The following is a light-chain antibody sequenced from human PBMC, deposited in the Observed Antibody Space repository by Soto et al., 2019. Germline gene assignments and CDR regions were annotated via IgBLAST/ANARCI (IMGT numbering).Light chain of an antibody. Sequence: NFMLTQPHSVSESPGKTVTISCTGSSGSIASNYVQWYQQRPGSAPTTVIYEDNQRPSGVPDRFSGSIDSSSNSASLTISGLKTEDEADYYCQSYDSSKIGYVFGTGTKLTVL. V-gene: IGLV6-57*02. CDR1: SGSIASNY. CDR3: QSYDSSKIGYV. J-gene: IGLJ1*01. CDR2: EDN.